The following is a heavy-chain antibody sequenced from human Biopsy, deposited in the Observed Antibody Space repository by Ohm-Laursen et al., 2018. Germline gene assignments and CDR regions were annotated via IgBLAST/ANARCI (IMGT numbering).Heavy chain of an antibody. CDR2: ITQSGST. D-gene: IGHD6-13*01. CDR1: GGSFNGYF. Sequence: PSDTLSLTCAVYGGSFNGYFWSWIRQPPGKGLEWIGDITQSGSTNYSPSLKSRVTISVDKAKKQFSLSLRSVTAADTAVYYCARVPLPGIGAAYQGRFLYGMDVWGQGTTVSVSS. CDR3: ARVPLPGIGAAYQGRFLYGMDV. V-gene: IGHV4-34*01. J-gene: IGHJ6*02.